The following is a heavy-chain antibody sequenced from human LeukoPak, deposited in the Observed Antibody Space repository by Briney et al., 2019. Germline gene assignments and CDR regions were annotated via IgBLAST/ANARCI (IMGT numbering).Heavy chain of an antibody. D-gene: IGHD2-15*01. CDR2: IYHSGST. CDR1: GGSISSSNW. V-gene: IGHV4-4*02. Sequence: PSGTLSLTCAVSGGSISSSNWWSWVRQPPGKGLEWIGEIYHSGSTNYNPSLKSRVTISVDKSKNQFSLKLSSVTAADTAVYYCARGMADLDCSGGSCYLSHFDYWGQGTLVTVSS. CDR3: ARGMADLDCSGGSCYLSHFDY. J-gene: IGHJ4*02.